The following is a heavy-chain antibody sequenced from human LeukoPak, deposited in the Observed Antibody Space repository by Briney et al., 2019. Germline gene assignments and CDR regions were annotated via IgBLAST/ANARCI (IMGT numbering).Heavy chain of an antibody. D-gene: IGHD3-22*01. CDR3: ASYSYYHDSSGYFDY. V-gene: IGHV4-59*01. CDR1: GGSISSYY. J-gene: IGHJ4*02. Sequence: PSETLSLTCTVSGGSISSYYWSWIRQPPGKGLEWIGYIYYSGSTNYNPSLKSRVTISVDTSKHQFSLKLSSVTAADTAVYYCASYSYYHDSSGYFDYWGQGTLVTVSS. CDR2: IYYSGST.